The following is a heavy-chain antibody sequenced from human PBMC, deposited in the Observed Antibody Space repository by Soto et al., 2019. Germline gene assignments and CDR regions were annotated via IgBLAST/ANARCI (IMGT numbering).Heavy chain of an antibody. V-gene: IGHV1-18*01. CDR3: AREVPYSSSWYSQYYGMDV. CDR1: GYTFTSYG. J-gene: IGHJ6*02. Sequence: ASVKVSCKASGYTFTSYGISWVRQAPGQGLEWMGWISAYNGNTNYAQKLQGRVTMTTDTSTSTAYMELRSLRSDDTAVYYCAREVPYSSSWYSQYYGMDVWGQGTTVTV. CDR2: ISAYNGNT. D-gene: IGHD6-13*01.